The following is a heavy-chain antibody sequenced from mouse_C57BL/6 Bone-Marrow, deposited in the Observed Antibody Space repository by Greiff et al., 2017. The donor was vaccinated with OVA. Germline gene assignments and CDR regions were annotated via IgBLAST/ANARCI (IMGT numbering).Heavy chain of an antibody. CDR3: ARNWGNYFDY. CDR1: GFTFSDYG. J-gene: IGHJ2*01. Sequence: DVHLVESGGGLVKPGGSLKLSCAASGFTFSDYGMHWVRQAPEKGLEWVAYISSGSSTIYYADTVKGRFTISRDNAKNTLFLQMTSLRSEDTAMYYCARNWGNYFDYWGQGTTLTVSS. CDR2: ISSGSSTI. D-gene: IGHD4-1*01. V-gene: IGHV5-17*01.